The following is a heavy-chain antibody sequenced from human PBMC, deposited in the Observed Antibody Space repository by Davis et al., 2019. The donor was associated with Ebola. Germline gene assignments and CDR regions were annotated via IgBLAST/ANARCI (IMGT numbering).Heavy chain of an antibody. Sequence: AASVKVSCKASGGTFSSYTISWVRQAPGQGLEWMGRIIPILGIANYAQKFQGRVTIIADKSTSTAYMELSSLRSEDTAVYYCARELGIPGYFDYWGQGTLVTVSS. CDR1: GGTFSSYT. CDR2: IIPILGIA. V-gene: IGHV1-69*04. J-gene: IGHJ4*02. CDR3: ARELGIPGYFDY. D-gene: IGHD7-27*01.